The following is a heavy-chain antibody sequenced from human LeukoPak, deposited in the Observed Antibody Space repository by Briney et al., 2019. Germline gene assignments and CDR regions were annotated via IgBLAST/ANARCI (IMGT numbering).Heavy chain of an antibody. CDR1: GYTFTSYY. Sequence: ASVKVSCKASGYTFTSYYMHWVRQAPGQGLEWMGIINPSGGSTSYAQKFQGRVTMTRDTSTSTVYMELSSLRSEDTAVYYCARAGGDYEINDAFDIWGQGTMVTVSS. J-gene: IGHJ3*02. CDR2: INPSGGST. V-gene: IGHV1-46*01. CDR3: ARAGGDYEINDAFDI. D-gene: IGHD4-17*01.